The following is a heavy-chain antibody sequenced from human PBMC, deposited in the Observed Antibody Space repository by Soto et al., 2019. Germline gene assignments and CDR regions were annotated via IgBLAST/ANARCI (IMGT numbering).Heavy chain of an antibody. CDR3: ARRFGYSSSWFDP. J-gene: IGHJ5*02. CDR2: IYYSGST. CDR1: GGSISSSSYY. V-gene: IGHV4-39*01. Sequence: ASETLSLTCTVSGGSISSSSYYWGWIRQPPGKGLEWIGSIYYSGSTYYNPSLKSRVTISVDTSKNQFSLKLSSVTAADTAVYYCARRFGYSSSWFDPWGQGTLVTVSS. D-gene: IGHD6-13*01.